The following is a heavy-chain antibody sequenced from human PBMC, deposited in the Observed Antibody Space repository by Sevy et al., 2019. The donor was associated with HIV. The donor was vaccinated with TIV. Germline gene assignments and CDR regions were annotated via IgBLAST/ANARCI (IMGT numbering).Heavy chain of an antibody. CDR1: GYTLTELS. D-gene: IGHD3-10*01. J-gene: IGHJ4*02. Sequence: ASVKVSCKVSGYTLTELSMHWVRQAPGKGLEWMGGFDPEDGETIYAQKFQGRVTMTEDTSTDTAYMELSSLRSEDTAVYYCATDPRFGELPPNTKYPKYYFDYWGQGTLVTVSS. CDR3: ATDPRFGELPPNTKYPKYYFDY. CDR2: FDPEDGET. V-gene: IGHV1-24*01.